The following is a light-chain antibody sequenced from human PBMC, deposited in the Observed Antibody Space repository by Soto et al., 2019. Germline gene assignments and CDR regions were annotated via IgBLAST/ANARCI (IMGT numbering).Light chain of an antibody. CDR1: KSDIGAGYD. CDR2: GNT. Sequence: QSVLTQPPSVSGAPGQRVTISCTGSKSDIGAGYDVHWYQQFPGAAPKLLIYGNTNRPSGVPDRFSGSRSGTSASLAITGLQAEDEADYFCQSFDSSLSCYVFGTGTRSPS. J-gene: IGLJ1*01. CDR3: QSFDSSLSCYV. V-gene: IGLV1-40*01.